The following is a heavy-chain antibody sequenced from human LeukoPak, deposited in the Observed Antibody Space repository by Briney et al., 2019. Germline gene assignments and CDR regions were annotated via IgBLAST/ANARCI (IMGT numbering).Heavy chain of an antibody. V-gene: IGHV3-66*01. D-gene: IGHD2-21*01. CDR3: TREGLDP. CDR2: IYNDGNT. Sequence: GGSLRLSCAASGFTVSSNYMSWVRQAPGKGLEWVSVIYNDGNTKYADSVRGRFTISRDNSKNTVYLQMNSLRAEDTAVYYCTREGLDPWGQGTLVTVSS. J-gene: IGHJ5*02. CDR1: GFTVSSNY.